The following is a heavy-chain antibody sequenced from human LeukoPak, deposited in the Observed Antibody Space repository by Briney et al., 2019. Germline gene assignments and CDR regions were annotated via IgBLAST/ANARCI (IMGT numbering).Heavy chain of an antibody. Sequence: GGSLRLSCAASGFTFSSYAMHWVRQAPGKGLEWVAVISYDGSNKYYADSVKGRFTISRDNSKNTLYLQMNSLRAEDTAVYYCARDPVYYGSGSYSRFDPWGQGTLVTVSP. CDR2: ISYDGSNK. CDR3: ARDPVYYGSGSYSRFDP. J-gene: IGHJ5*02. V-gene: IGHV3-30*04. D-gene: IGHD3-10*01. CDR1: GFTFSSYA.